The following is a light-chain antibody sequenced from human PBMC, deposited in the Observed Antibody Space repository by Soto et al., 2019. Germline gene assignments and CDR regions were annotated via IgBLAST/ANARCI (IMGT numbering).Light chain of an antibody. J-gene: IGKJ4*01. V-gene: IGKV3-20*01. CDR1: QSVSSSY. CDR2: GAS. Sequence: DIVLTQSPGTLSLSPGERATLSCRASQSVSSSYLAWYQQKPGQAPRLLIYGASSRATVIPDRFSGSGSGTDLTLTISRLEPEDFAVYYCQQYGSSPLTFGGGTKVEIK. CDR3: QQYGSSPLT.